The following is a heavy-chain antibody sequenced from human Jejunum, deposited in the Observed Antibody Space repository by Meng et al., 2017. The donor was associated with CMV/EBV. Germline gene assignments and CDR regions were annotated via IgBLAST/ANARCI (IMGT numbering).Heavy chain of an antibody. Sequence: SGATINAGGQFWSWIRQSPGKGLEWIGNIYYFRGGTTYNPSFQSRVSISIDTSKTQFSLKLTSVTAADTAVYYCARLFWSGDIHFDFWGQGTLVTVSS. V-gene: IGHV4-31*02. D-gene: IGHD3-3*01. CDR3: ARLFWSGDIHFDF. CDR2: IYYFRGGT. CDR1: GATINAGGQF. J-gene: IGHJ4*02.